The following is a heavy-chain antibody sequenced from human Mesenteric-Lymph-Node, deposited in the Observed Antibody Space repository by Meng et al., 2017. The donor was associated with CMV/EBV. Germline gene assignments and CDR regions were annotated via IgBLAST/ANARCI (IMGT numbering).Heavy chain of an antibody. Sequence: ASGFTFSSYSMNWVRQAPGKGLEWVSSITDSSSYIAYADSVKGRFTISRDNAKNSLFLQMNGLRVEDTAVYYCARDRDDSGSYKAYWGQGTLVTVSS. CDR3: ARDRDDSGSYKAY. CDR2: ITDSSSYI. CDR1: GFTFSSYS. D-gene: IGHD3-10*01. J-gene: IGHJ4*02. V-gene: IGHV3-21*01.